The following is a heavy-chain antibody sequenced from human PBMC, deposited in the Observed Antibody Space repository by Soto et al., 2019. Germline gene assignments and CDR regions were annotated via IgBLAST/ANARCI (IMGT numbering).Heavy chain of an antibody. CDR3: ARSYGSYRLFDY. CDR1: GGTFSSYA. Sequence: ASVKVSCKASGGTFSSYAISWVRQAPGQGLEWMGGIIPIFGTANYAQKFQGRVTITADESTSTAYMELSSLRSEDTAVYYCARSYGSYRLFDYWGQGTLVTVSS. V-gene: IGHV1-69*13. CDR2: IIPIFGTA. D-gene: IGHD3-16*02. J-gene: IGHJ4*02.